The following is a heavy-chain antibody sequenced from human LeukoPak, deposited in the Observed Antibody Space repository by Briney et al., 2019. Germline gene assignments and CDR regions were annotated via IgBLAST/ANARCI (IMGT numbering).Heavy chain of an antibody. CDR3: AKDRDSSGWYYFDY. V-gene: IGHV3-30*02. CDR1: GFTFSSYA. Sequence: PGGSLRLSCAASGFTFSSYAMSWVRQAPGKGLEWVAFIRYDGSNKYYADSVKGRFTISRDNSKNTLYLQMNSLRAEDTAVYYCAKDRDSSGWYYFDYWGQGTLVTVSS. D-gene: IGHD6-19*01. CDR2: IRYDGSNK. J-gene: IGHJ4*02.